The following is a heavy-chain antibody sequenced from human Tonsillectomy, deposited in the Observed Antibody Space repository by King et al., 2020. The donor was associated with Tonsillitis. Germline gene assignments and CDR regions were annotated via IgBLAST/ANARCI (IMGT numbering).Heavy chain of an antibody. V-gene: IGHV2-70*11. J-gene: IGHJ4*02. CDR3: ARSLGYSSGWYYFDY. CDR2: IDWDDDK. D-gene: IGHD6-19*01. Sequence: TLKESGPALVKPTQTLTLTCTFSGFSLSTSGMCVSWIRHPPGKALEWLARIDWDDDKYYSTSLKTRLTISKDTSKNQVVLTMTNMDPVDTATYYCARSLGYSSGWYYFDYWGQGTLVTVSS. CDR1: GFSLSTSGMC.